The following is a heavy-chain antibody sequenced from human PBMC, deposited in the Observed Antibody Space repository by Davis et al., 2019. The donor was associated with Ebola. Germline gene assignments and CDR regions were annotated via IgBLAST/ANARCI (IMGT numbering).Heavy chain of an antibody. J-gene: IGHJ6*04. CDR1: GFTFSAHS. D-gene: IGHD3-3*01. CDR3: ARSGLSFGVVKYHYGRDA. Sequence: GESLKTPCAAPGFTFSAHSISSLRQPPGKGLEWVPVIIGSGGSTYYADSVKGRFTISRDNSKNTLYLQMNSLRAEDTAVYYCARSGLSFGVVKYHYGRDAWGKGTTVTVSS. CDR2: IIGSGGST. V-gene: IGHV3-23*01.